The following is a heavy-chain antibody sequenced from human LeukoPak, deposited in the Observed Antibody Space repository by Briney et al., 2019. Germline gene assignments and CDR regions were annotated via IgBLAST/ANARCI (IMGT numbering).Heavy chain of an antibody. J-gene: IGHJ4*02. CDR2: INPNSGGT. CDR1: GYTFTGYY. CDR3: ARVPLSIVETFDY. Sequence: ASVKVSCKASGYTFTGYYMHWVRQAPGQGLEWMGWINPNSGGTNYAQKFQGRVTMTRDTSISTAYMELSRLRSDDTAVYYCARVPLSIVETFDYWGQGTLVTVSS. V-gene: IGHV1-2*02. D-gene: IGHD3-16*02.